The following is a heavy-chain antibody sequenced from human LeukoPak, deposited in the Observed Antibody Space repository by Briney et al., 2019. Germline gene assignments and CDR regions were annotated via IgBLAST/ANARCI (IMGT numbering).Heavy chain of an antibody. CDR1: GFTVSSNE. D-gene: IGHD3-22*01. V-gene: IGHV3-38-3*01. CDR2: ISGGST. J-gene: IGHJ4*02. Sequence: PGGSLRLSCAASGFTVSSNEMSWVRQAPGKGLEWVSSISGGSTYYADSRKGRFTISRDNSKNTLHLQMNSLRAEDTAVYYCARTFYDSSGYLDYWGQGTLVTVS. CDR3: ARTFYDSSGYLDY.